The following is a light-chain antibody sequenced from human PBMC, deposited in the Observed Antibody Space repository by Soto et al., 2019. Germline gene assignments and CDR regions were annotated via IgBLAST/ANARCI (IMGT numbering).Light chain of an antibody. V-gene: IGKV1-5*03. J-gene: IGKJ1*01. CDR1: QTISSW. CDR2: KAS. Sequence: DIQMTQSPSTLSGSVGDRVTITCRASQTISSWLAWYQQKPGKAPKLLIYKASTLKSGVPSRFSGSVSGTEFTLTISSLQPDDFATYYCQHYNSYSEGFGQGTK. CDR3: QHYNSYSEG.